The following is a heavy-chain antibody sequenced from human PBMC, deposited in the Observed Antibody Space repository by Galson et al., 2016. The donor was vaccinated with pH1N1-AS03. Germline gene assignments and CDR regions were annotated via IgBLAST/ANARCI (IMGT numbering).Heavy chain of an antibody. Sequence: SLRLSCAGSGFTFNNTWMSWVRQAPGEGLEWVGRIKSKTDGGTTEYAAPVKGRFTISRDDSRDTLHLQMNSLKTGDSALYYCVTGGNNFGHEYWGQGTLVTVSS. D-gene: IGHD5-18*01. CDR3: VTGGNNFGHEY. V-gene: IGHV3-15*01. J-gene: IGHJ4*01. CDR2: IKSKTDGGTT. CDR1: GFTFNNTW.